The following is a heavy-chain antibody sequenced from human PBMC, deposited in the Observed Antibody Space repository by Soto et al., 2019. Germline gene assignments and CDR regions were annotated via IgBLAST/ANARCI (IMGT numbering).Heavy chain of an antibody. CDR1: GYTFTGYY. CDR2: INPNSGGT. D-gene: IGHD3-10*01. CDR3: ARERSGSGRCGMGV. V-gene: IGHV1-2*04. Sequence: ASVKVSCKASGYTFTGYYMHWVRQAPGQGLEWMGWINPNSGGTNYAQKFQGWVTMTRDTSISTAYMELSRLRSDDTAVYYCARERSGSGRCGMGVWGQGTTVTVSS. J-gene: IGHJ6*02.